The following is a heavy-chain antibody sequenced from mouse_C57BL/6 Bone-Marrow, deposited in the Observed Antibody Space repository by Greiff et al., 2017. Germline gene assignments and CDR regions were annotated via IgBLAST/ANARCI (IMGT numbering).Heavy chain of an antibody. V-gene: IGHV5-6*01. Sequence: EVQLVESGGDLVKPGGSLKLSCAASGFTFSSYGMSWVRQTPDKRLEWVATISSGGSYTYYPHSVKGRFTISRDNAKNTLYLQVSSLKSEDTAMYYCARQRLGRFAYWGQGTLVTVSA. CDR2: ISSGGSYT. D-gene: IGHD4-1*01. CDR1: GFTFSSYG. CDR3: ARQRLGRFAY. J-gene: IGHJ3*01.